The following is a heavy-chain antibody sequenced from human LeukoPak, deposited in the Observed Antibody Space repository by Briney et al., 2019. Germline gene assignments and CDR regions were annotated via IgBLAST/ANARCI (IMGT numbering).Heavy chain of an antibody. CDR2: IYTSGST. D-gene: IGHD5-12*01. V-gene: IGHV4-61*02. Sequence: SETLSLTCTVSGGSISSGSYYWSWIRQPAGKGLEWIGRIYTSGSTNYNPSLKSRVTISVDTSKNQFSLKLRSVTAADTAVYYCARTTEGYAGGPGYSYYYMDVWGKGTTVTISS. J-gene: IGHJ6*03. CDR1: GGSISSGSYY. CDR3: ARTTEGYAGGPGYSYYYMDV.